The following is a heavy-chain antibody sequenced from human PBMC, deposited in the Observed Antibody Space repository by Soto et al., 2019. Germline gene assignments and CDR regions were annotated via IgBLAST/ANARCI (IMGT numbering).Heavy chain of an antibody. CDR2: IYYRGST. D-gene: IGHD4-4*01. CDR1: GGSITSYY. Sequence: PSETLSLTCTVSGGSITSYYWSWIRQPPGKGLEWIGYIYYRGSTNHNPSLKSRVTISVDTSKKQFSLKLSSVNAADTAVYYCARLDAVTNYFDYWGQGNVVTVSS. J-gene: IGHJ4*02. V-gene: IGHV4-59*01. CDR3: ARLDAVTNYFDY.